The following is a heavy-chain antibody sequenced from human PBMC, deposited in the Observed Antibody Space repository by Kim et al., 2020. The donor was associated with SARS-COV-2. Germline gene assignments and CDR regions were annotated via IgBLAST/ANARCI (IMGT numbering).Heavy chain of an antibody. V-gene: IGHV1-8*01. CDR2: MNPHNGDI. D-gene: IGHD6-19*01. CDR1: GYSFTSHE. J-gene: IGHJ5*02. CDR3: ARDSSDWPLVGFDP. Sequence: ASVKVSCKASGYSFTSHEINWVRQAPGQGLEWIGWMNPHNGDIGFAQKFQGRVTMTRDPSRGTAYMELSSLRSDDTAVYYCARDSSDWPLVGFDPWGQGTLVTVSS.